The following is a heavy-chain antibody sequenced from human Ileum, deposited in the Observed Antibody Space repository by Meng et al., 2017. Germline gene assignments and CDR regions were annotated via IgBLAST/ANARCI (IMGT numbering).Heavy chain of an antibody. CDR3: ARDRGGSYYFDY. CDR1: GGSISIGDYY. D-gene: IGHD2-15*01. V-gene: IGHV4-30-4*01. Sequence: QVQLQESGSGLLKSSQTLSLTCTVSGGSISIGDYYWSWVRQPPGKGLEWIGYIYYSGGTYYNPPLKSRAIMSEDTSKNHFSLKLSSVTAADTAVYYCARDRGGSYYFDYWGQGTLVTVSS. CDR2: IYYSGGT. J-gene: IGHJ4*02.